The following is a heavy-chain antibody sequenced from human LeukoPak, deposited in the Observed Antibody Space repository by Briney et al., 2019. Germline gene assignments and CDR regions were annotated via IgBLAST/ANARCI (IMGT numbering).Heavy chain of an antibody. Sequence: GGSLRLSCAASGFTFSSYSMNSVRQAPGKGLEWVSYISSTSSTIYYADSVKGRFTISRDTAKNSLYLQMNSLRAEDTAVYSCARGDYGDYWNYYYMHVWGKGTTVTVSS. J-gene: IGHJ6*03. V-gene: IGHV3-48*01. CDR1: GFTFSSYS. CDR2: ISSTSSTI. D-gene: IGHD4-17*01. CDR3: ARGDYGDYWNYYYMHV.